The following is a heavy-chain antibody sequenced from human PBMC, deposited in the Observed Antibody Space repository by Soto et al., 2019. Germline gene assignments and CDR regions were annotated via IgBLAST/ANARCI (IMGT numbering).Heavy chain of an antibody. CDR1: GYTFTSYG. CDR2: ISAYNGNT. CDR3: ATWGYCISTSCYAAMDYFDY. J-gene: IGHJ4*02. Sequence: QVQLVQSGAEVKKPGASVKVSCKASGYTFTSYGISWVRQAPGQGLEWMGWISAYNGNTNYAQKRQGRGTMTTAPSTSTAYMGLRGLRSDDTAVYYCATWGYCISTSCYAAMDYFDYWGQGTLVTVSS. D-gene: IGHD2-2*01. V-gene: IGHV1-18*01.